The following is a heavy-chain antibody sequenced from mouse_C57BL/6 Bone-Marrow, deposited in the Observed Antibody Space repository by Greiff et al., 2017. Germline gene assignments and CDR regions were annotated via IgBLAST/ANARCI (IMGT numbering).Heavy chain of an antibody. D-gene: IGHD2-3*01. V-gene: IGHV1-64*01. Sequence: QVQLQQPGAELVKPGASVKLSCKASGYTFTSYWMHWVKQSPGQGLEWIGMIHPNSGSTNYNEKFKSKATLTVYKSSSTAYMQLSSLTSEDSAVYYCASYVCYYGYWGQGTTLTVSS. CDR1: GYTFTSYW. J-gene: IGHJ2*01. CDR3: ASYVCYYGY. CDR2: IHPNSGST.